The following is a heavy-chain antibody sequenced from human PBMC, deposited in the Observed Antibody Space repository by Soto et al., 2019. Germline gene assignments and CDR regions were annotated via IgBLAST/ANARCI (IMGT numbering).Heavy chain of an antibody. Sequence: QVQLVQSGAEVKKPGASVKVSCKASAYTFTSYGISWVRQAPGQGLEWMGWISAYNGNTNYAQKLQGRVTMTTDTSKRTAYMEMRSLRSEDTAVYYCARSGYCSGGSCWENWFDPWGQGTLVTVSS. J-gene: IGHJ5*02. D-gene: IGHD2-15*01. CDR3: ARSGYCSGGSCWENWFDP. V-gene: IGHV1-18*01. CDR2: ISAYNGNT. CDR1: AYTFTSYG.